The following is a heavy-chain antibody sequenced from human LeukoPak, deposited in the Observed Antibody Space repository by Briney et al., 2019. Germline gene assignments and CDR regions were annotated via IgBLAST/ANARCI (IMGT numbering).Heavy chain of an antibody. J-gene: IGHJ4*02. V-gene: IGHV1-18*01. Sequence: ASVKVSCKASGYTFTSYGISWVRQAPGQGLEWMGWISAYNGNTNYAQKLQGRVTMTEDTYTDTAYMELSSLRSEDTAVYYCATYSGYAAYWGQGTLVSVSS. D-gene: IGHD5-12*01. CDR2: ISAYNGNT. CDR1: GYTFTSYG. CDR3: ATYSGYAAY.